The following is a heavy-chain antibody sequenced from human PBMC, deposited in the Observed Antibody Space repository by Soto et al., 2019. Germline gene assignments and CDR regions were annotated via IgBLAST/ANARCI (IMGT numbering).Heavy chain of an antibody. CDR2: IHYRGSA. Sequence: SETLSLPCTISGDSINNYYCNWIRQTPGKGLEWVAYIHYRGSANYNPSLKTRVTVSVDTSKNQFSLKLSSVTAADTAVYYCASTTVTTSPPGLFDFWGQGTLVTVSS. CDR3: ASTTVTTSPPGLFDF. J-gene: IGHJ4*02. V-gene: IGHV4-59*08. D-gene: IGHD4-4*01. CDR1: GDSINNYY.